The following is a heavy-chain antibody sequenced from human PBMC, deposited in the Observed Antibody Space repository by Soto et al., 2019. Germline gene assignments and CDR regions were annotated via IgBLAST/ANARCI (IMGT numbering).Heavy chain of an antibody. V-gene: IGHV1-18*01. CDR3: AREIRGVVSFDY. D-gene: IGHD3-10*01. CDR1: GYTFTSYA. CDR2: INADKDYT. Sequence: ASVKVSCKASGYTFTSYAISWVRQAPGQGLEWMGTINADKDYTTYAQRFQDRATMTRDTSANTVYMELSSLRSDDTAVYYCAREIRGVVSFDYWGQGTLVTVSS. J-gene: IGHJ4*02.